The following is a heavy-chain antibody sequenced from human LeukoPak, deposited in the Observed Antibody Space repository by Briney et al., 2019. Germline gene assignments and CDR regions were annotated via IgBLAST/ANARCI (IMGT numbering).Heavy chain of an antibody. D-gene: IGHD6-13*01. V-gene: IGHV1-3*01. Sequence: ASVKVSCTASGYTFTSYAMHWVRQAPGQRLEWMGWINAGNGNTKYSQKFQGRVTITRDTSASTAYMELSSLRSEDTAVYYCARDHARVAAAGSDYWGQGTLVTVSS. CDR3: ARDHARVAAAGSDY. CDR1: GYTFTSYA. CDR2: INAGNGNT. J-gene: IGHJ4*02.